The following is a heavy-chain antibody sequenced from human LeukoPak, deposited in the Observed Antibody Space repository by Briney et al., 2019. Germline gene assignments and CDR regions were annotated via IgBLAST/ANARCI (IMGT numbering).Heavy chain of an antibody. V-gene: IGHV4-34*01. Sequence: SETLSLTCGVYGGSFSGYYWSWIRQPPGKGLEWLGEINHSGSANYNPSPNRRVTTSVDTSKNQFSLRLSAVTVADTAVYYCARARRDSGFYRIDYWGQGALVIVSS. CDR3: ARARRDSGFYRIDY. J-gene: IGHJ4*02. CDR2: INHSGSA. D-gene: IGHD2/OR15-2a*01. CDR1: GGSFSGYY.